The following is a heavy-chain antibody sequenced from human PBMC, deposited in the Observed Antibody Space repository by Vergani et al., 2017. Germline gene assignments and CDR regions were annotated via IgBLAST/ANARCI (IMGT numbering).Heavy chain of an antibody. J-gene: IGHJ6*03. CDR2: IDHTGRP. CDR3: ARVNTETNGHLYYYYYMDV. Sequence: QVQLQQWGGGLLKPSETLSRTCVGNGGSVTSYHWTWIRQSPGEGLEWVGDIDHTGRPDYNPSIKSRLTMSVDKSRNQFSLTLNSVTATDTAIYFCARVNTETNGHLYYYYYMDVWGQGTAVTVS. V-gene: IGHV4-34*01. D-gene: IGHD4-11*01. CDR1: GGSVTSYH.